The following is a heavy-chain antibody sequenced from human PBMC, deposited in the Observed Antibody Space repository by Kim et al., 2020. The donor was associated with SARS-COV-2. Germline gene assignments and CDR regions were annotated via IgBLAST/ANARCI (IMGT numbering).Heavy chain of an antibody. V-gene: IGHV3-30*14. Sequence: GGSLRLSCAASGFSFTTYAFHWVRQAPGKGLEWVAAMSSDGGTTYYADSVKGRFTISRDNSRNTVFLQMNSLRPEDTALYYCARGAVYYYHSMVVWGIGT. CDR3: ARGAVYYYHSMVV. J-gene: IGHJ6*03. CDR1: GFSFTTYA. CDR2: MSSDGGTT. D-gene: IGHD1-20*01.